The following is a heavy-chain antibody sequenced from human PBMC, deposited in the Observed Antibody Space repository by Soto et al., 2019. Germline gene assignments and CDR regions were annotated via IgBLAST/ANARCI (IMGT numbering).Heavy chain of an antibody. J-gene: IGHJ6*02. CDR1: GFTFDDYA. CDR3: AKDLGAYDYYGMDF. Sequence: EVQLVESGGGLVQPGRSLRLSCAASGFTFDDYAMHWVRQAPGKGLEWVSGISWNSGSIGYADSVKGRFTISRDNAKNSLYLQLNSLRAEDTALYYCAKDLGAYDYYGMDFWGQGTTVTVSS. V-gene: IGHV3-9*01. CDR2: ISWNSGSI.